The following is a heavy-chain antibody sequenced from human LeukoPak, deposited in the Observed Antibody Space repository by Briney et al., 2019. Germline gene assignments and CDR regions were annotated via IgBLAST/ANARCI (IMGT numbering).Heavy chain of an antibody. CDR3: ARSAVGTSCCTAVDY. V-gene: IGHV3-23*01. CDR1: GFTFSTYA. D-gene: IGHD1-26*01. Sequence: GGSLSLSCAASGFTFSTYAMTWVRQAPGKGLEWVSGISTSGDRTYYADSVKGRFTISRDNSKNMLYLQMNSLRAEDTAEYYCARSAVGTSCCTAVDYWGQGTLVTVSS. CDR2: ISTSGDRT. J-gene: IGHJ4*02.